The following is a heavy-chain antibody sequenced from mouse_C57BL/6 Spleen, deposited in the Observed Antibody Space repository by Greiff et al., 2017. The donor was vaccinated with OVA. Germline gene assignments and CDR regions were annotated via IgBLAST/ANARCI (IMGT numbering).Heavy chain of an antibody. CDR2: ISSGSSTI. D-gene: IGHD2-1*01. CDR3: ARNGNYVYYAMDY. Sequence: EVHLVESGGGLVKPGGSLKLSCAASGFTFSDYGMHWVRQAPEKGLEWVAYISSGSSTIYYADTVKGRFTISRDNAKNTLFLQMTSLRSEDTAMYYCARNGNYVYYAMDYWGQGTSVTVSS. V-gene: IGHV5-17*01. J-gene: IGHJ4*01. CDR1: GFTFSDYG.